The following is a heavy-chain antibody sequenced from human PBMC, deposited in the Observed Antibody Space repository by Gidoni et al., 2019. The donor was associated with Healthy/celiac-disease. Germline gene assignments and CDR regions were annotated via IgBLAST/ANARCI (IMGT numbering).Heavy chain of an antibody. V-gene: IGHV3-30*04. CDR2: ISYDGSNK. D-gene: IGHD2-15*01. CDR1: RFTFSSYA. J-gene: IGHJ3*02. CDR3: ARRDVKTRWSAFDI. Sequence: QVQLVESGGGVVQPGRSLRLSCAASRFTFSSYAMHWVRQAPGKGLEWVAVISYDGSNKYYADSVKGRFTISRDNSKNTLYLQMNSLRAEDTAVYYCARRDVKTRWSAFDIWGQGTMVTVSS.